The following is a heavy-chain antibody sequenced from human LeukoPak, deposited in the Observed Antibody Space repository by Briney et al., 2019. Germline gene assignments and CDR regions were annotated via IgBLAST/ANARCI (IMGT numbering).Heavy chain of an antibody. D-gene: IGHD3-3*01. CDR2: INPNSGGT. V-gene: IGHV1-2*02. CDR3: ARVRYYDFWSGYPFDY. CDR1: GYTFTGYY. J-gene: IGHJ4*02. Sequence: ASVKVSCKASGYTFTGYYMHWVRQAPGQGLEWMGWINPNSGGTNYAQKFQGRVTMTRDTSTSTAYMELSRLRSDDTAVYYCARVRYYDFWSGYPFDYWGQGTLVTVSS.